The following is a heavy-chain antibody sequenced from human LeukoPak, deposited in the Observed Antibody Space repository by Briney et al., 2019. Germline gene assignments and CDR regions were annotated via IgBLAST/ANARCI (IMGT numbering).Heavy chain of an antibody. D-gene: IGHD6-13*01. CDR1: GLTFSSHW. Sequence: GGSLRLSCAASGLTFSSHWMHWVRQAPGKGLVWVSRITNDGSSTTYADSVKGRFTISRDNAKDMLYLQVNSLRAEDTAVYYCARVVSSWYASGWFDPWGQGTLVTVSS. V-gene: IGHV3-74*01. CDR2: ITNDGSST. J-gene: IGHJ5*02. CDR3: ARVVSSWYASGWFDP.